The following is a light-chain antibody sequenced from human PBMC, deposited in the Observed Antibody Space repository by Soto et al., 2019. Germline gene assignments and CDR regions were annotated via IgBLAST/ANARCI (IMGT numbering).Light chain of an antibody. V-gene: IGLV2-14*01. Sequence: LTQPASVSGSPGQSITISCTGTSSDVGGYNYVSWYQQHPGKAPKLMIYEVSNRPSGVSNRFSGSKSGNTASLTISGLQAEDEADYYCSSYTSSLYVFGTGTKVTVL. CDR2: EVS. CDR3: SSYTSSLYV. CDR1: SSDVGGYNY. J-gene: IGLJ1*01.